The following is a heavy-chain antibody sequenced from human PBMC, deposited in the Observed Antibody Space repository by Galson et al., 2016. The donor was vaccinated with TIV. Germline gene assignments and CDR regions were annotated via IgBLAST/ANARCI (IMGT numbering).Heavy chain of an antibody. CDR1: GYRFIGYY. Sequence: SVKVSCKASGYRFIGYYIHWVRQAPGRGPEWMGCINPGNGDTKYAQIFQGSVTLTWDTSVSTAYMELTSLRSDVTAVYFCAKESDWGVAEFDFWGQGTPVSVSS. D-gene: IGHD2-21*01. CDR2: INPGNGDT. J-gene: IGHJ4*02. V-gene: IGHV1-2*02. CDR3: AKESDWGVAEFDF.